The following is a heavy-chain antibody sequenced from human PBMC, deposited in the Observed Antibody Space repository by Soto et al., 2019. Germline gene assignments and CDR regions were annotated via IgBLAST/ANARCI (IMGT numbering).Heavy chain of an antibody. Sequence: SETLSLTCAVYGGSFSGYYWSWIRQPTGKGLEWIGEINHSGSTNYNPSLKSRVTISVDTSKNQFSLKLSSVTAADTAVYYCARGRGGDYNIKQFDYWGQGTLVTVSS. D-gene: IGHD4-17*01. CDR1: GGSFSGYY. CDR3: ARGRGGDYNIKQFDY. V-gene: IGHV4-34*01. J-gene: IGHJ4*02. CDR2: INHSGST.